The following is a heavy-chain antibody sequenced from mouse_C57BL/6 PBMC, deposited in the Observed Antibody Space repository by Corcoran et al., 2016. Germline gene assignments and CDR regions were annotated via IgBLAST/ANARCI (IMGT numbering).Heavy chain of an antibody. CDR2: IYPGSGNT. Sequence: QVQLKQSGAELVRPGASVKLSCKASGYTFTDYYINWVKQRPGQGLEWIARIYPGSGNTYYNEKFKGKATLTAEKSSSTAYMQLSSLTSEDSAVYFCAREGTTVVEYFDVGGTGTTFTVSS. V-gene: IGHV1-76*01. D-gene: IGHD1-1*01. J-gene: IGHJ1*03. CDR3: AREGTTVVEYFDV. CDR1: GYTFTDYY.